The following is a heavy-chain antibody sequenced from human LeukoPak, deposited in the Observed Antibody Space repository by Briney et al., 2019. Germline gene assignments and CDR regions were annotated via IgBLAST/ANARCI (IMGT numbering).Heavy chain of an antibody. CDR1: GCTFSSYG. J-gene: IGHJ4*02. CDR3: ARDVQAGPGY. CDR2: ILYDGSNK. D-gene: IGHD6-19*01. Sequence: PGGSLRLSCAASGCTFSSYGMHWVRQAPGKGLEWVAFILYDGSNKYYADSVKGRFTISIDNSKNTLYLQMNSLRAEDTAVYYCARDVQAGPGYWGQGTLVTVSS. V-gene: IGHV3-30*03.